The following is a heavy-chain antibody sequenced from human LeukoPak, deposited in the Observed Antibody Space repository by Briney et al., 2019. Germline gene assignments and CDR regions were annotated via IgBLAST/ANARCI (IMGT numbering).Heavy chain of an antibody. J-gene: IGHJ6*02. CDR1: GFTFSNAW. Sequence: GGSLRLSCAASGFTFSNAWMSWVRQAPGKGLEWVGCIKSKTDGGTTDYAAPVKGRFTISRDDSKNTLYLQMNSLKTEDTAVYYCTRDEVPAARDFYYYYGMDVWGQGTTVTVSS. CDR2: IKSKTDGGTT. V-gene: IGHV3-15*01. D-gene: IGHD2-2*01. CDR3: TRDEVPAARDFYYYYGMDV.